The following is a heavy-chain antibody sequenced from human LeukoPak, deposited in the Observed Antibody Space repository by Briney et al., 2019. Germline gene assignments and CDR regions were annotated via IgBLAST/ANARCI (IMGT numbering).Heavy chain of an antibody. J-gene: IGHJ4*02. V-gene: IGHV4-59*12. CDR2: VHYSGST. D-gene: IGHD3-22*01. CDR1: GGTISSYY. Sequence: SETLSLTCTVSGGTISSYYWNWIRQPPGKGLEWIGYVHYSGSTKYNPSLKSRVTISVDTSKNQFSLKLSSVIAADTAVYYCARDYPPPLYDSSAYFDYWGQGTLVTVSS. CDR3: ARDYPPPLYDSSAYFDY.